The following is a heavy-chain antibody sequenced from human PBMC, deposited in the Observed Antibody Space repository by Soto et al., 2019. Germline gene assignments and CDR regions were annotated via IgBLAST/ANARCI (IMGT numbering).Heavy chain of an antibody. Sequence: EVQLVQSGGGSVQPGGSLRLSCVASGFTFTNYWMHWVRQVPGKGLVWVSRIDGVGTGTSYSDSVRGRFTISRDNAENTLQLQMDSLRAEDTAVYCCTTVFEYWGQGTPVTVSS. CDR3: TTVFEY. J-gene: IGHJ4*02. V-gene: IGHV3-74*01. CDR1: GFTFTNYW. CDR2: IDGVGTGT.